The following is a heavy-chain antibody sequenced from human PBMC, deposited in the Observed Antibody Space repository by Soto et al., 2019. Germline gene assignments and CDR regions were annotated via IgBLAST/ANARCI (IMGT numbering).Heavy chain of an antibody. CDR3: ARATYYYDSSGYYHHAFDI. V-gene: IGHV3-13*01. CDR1: GFTFSSYD. CDR2: IGTAGDT. Sequence: ESGGGLVQPGGSLRLSCAASGFTFSSYDMHWVRQATGKGLEWVSAIGTAGDTYYPGSVKGRFTISRENAKNSLYLQMNSLRAEDTAVYYCARATYYYDSSGYYHHAFDIWGQGTMVTVSS. D-gene: IGHD3-22*01. J-gene: IGHJ3*02.